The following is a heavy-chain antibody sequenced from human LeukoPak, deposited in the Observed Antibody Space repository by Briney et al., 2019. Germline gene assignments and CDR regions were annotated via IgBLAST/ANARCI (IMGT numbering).Heavy chain of an antibody. CDR3: AKHGAYDFDQ. V-gene: IGHV4-4*02. CDR1: GGSISSSNW. CDR2: VYLGGNT. Sequence: SETLSLTCVVSGGSISSSNWWSWVRQPPGKGLEWIGQVYLGGNTGYNPSLKSRVTISADKPKNQFSLELTSVTAADTAVYYCAKHGAYDFDQWGQGTLVTVSS. J-gene: IGHJ4*02. D-gene: IGHD4-17*01.